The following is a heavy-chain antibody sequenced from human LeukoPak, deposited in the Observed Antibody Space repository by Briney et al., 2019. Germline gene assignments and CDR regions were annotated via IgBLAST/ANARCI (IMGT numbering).Heavy chain of an antibody. CDR3: AKAGTAMVLDAFDI. V-gene: IGHV3-30*18. J-gene: IGHJ3*02. Sequence: GRSLRLSCAASGFTFSSYGMHWVRQAPGKGLEWVAVISYDGSNKYYADSVKGRFTISRDNSKNTLHLQMNSLRAEDTAVYYCAKAGTAMVLDAFDIWGQGTMVTVSS. CDR1: GFTFSSYG. CDR2: ISYDGSNK. D-gene: IGHD5-18*01.